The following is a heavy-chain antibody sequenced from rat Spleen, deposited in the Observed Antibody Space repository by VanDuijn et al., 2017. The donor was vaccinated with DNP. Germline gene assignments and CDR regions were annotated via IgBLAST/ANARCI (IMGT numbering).Heavy chain of an antibody. CDR1: GFNFNDYW. Sequence: EVQLVESGGGLVQPGGSLKLSCAASGFNFNDYWMGWVRQAPTKGLEWVASISTSGGTTYYRDSVQGRFTISRDNAKSTLYLQMDSLRSEDTATYYCTTLNYYASLSGYFDDWGQGVMVTVSS. V-gene: IGHV5-19*01. D-gene: IGHD1-12*01. J-gene: IGHJ2*01. CDR2: ISTSGGTT. CDR3: TTLNYYASLSGYFDD.